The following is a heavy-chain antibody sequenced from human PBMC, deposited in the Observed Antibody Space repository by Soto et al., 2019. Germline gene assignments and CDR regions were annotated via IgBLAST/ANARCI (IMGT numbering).Heavy chain of an antibody. V-gene: IGHV5-51*01. CDR3: ASSVLVTSTMNYFDL. Sequence: GESLKISCKGSGYGFANYWIAWVRQMPGEGLEWLGIIYPDDSDTRYSPSFLGQVTISADKSIKTTYLQWSSLKASDTAIYFCASSVLVTSTMNYFDLWGQGTLVTVSS. D-gene: IGHD2-8*02. J-gene: IGHJ4*02. CDR1: GYGFANYW. CDR2: IYPDDSDT.